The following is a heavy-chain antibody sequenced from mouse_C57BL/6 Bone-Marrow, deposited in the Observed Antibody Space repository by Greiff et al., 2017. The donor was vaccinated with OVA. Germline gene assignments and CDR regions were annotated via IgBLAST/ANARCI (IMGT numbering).Heavy chain of an antibody. CDR2: ISNGGGST. V-gene: IGHV5-12-2*01. D-gene: IGHD1-2*01. CDR3: ARQDYGRFAY. CDR1: GFNFSSYI. Sequence: EVKLVESGGGLVQPGGSLKLSCAASGFNFSSYIMSWVRQTPEKRLAWVAYISNGGGSTYYPDTVKGRFTISRDNAKNTLYLQMSSLKSEDTAMYYCARQDYGRFAYWGQGTLVTVSA. J-gene: IGHJ3*01.